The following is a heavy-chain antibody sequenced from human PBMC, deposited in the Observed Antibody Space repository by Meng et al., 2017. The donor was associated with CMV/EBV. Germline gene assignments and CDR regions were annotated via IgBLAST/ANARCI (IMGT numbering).Heavy chain of an antibody. CDR2: ISANGGTT. D-gene: IGHD2/OR15-2a*01. Sequence: WGSGGALCECGGCLSSSGAASVFTFSTYASGWVRQAPGKGLDWVSAISANGGTTYYADSVRGRFTISRDNSKNTLHLQMNSLRAEDTAVYYCAKALGIDFSEFDYWGRGALVTVSS. CDR3: AKALGIDFSEFDY. CDR1: VFTFSTYA. V-gene: IGHV3-23*01. J-gene: IGHJ4*02.